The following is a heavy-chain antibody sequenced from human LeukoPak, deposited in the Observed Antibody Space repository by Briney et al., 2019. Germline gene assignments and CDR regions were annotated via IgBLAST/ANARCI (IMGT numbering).Heavy chain of an antibody. CDR1: GFSFSTYW. CDR2: IKPDGSEK. Sequence: GGSLRLSCAASGFSFSTYWMSWVRQAPGKGLEWVANIKPDGSEKYYVDSVKGRFTISRDNAKNSLFLQMNSLRAEDTAVYYCASPPRGSSWYLDFDYWGQGTLVTVSS. J-gene: IGHJ4*02. CDR3: ASPPRGSSWYLDFDY. D-gene: IGHD6-13*01. V-gene: IGHV3-7*01.